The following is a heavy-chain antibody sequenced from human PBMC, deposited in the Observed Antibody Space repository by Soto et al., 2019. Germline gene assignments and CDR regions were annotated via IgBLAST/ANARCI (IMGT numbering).Heavy chain of an antibody. CDR1: GDSVSRADSY. Sequence: QVQLQESGPGLVKPSETLSLTCTVSGDSVSRADSYWSWIRQPPGKGLEWIGYIFSSGSTKYNPSLRGRVIISVDTSKNPVSLKLSTVTAADTAVYFCARGMDNNKVGWWGQGTLVTVSA. V-gene: IGHV4-61*08. CDR3: ARGMDNNKVGW. D-gene: IGHD1-1*01. J-gene: IGHJ4*02. CDR2: IFSSGST.